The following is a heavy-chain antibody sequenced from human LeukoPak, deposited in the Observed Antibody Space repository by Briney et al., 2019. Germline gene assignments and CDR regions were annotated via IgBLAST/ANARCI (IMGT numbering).Heavy chain of an antibody. V-gene: IGHV5-51*01. J-gene: IGHJ6*02. CDR3: ARQGPGDYYYYYGMDV. Sequence: AESLKISCKGSGYSFTSYWIGWVRQMPGKGLEWMGIIYPVDSDTRYSPSFYGQVTISADKSISTAYLQWSSLKASDTAMYYCARQGPGDYYYYYGMDVWGQGTTVTVSS. CDR1: GYSFTSYW. CDR2: IYPVDSDT. D-gene: IGHD1-14*01.